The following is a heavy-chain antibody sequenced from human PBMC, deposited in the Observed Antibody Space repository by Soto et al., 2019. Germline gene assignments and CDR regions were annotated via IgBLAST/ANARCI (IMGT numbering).Heavy chain of an antibody. Sequence: GGSLRLSCAASGFTFSTYWMHWVRQAPGKGLVWVSRIYNDGSSTNYADSVKGRFTISRDNAKNTLYLQMNSLRAEDTAVYYCARRYQHAFDIWGQGTMVTVSS. J-gene: IGHJ3*02. CDR3: ARRYQHAFDI. D-gene: IGHD2-2*01. CDR1: GFTFSTYW. V-gene: IGHV3-74*01. CDR2: IYNDGSST.